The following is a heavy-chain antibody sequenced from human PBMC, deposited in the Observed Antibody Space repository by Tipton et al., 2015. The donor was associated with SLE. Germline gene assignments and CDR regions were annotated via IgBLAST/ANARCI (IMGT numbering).Heavy chain of an antibody. CDR2: MYYSGST. CDR1: GGSISSSSYY. D-gene: IGHD6-19*01. CDR3: ARVGYSSGSYYFDY. Sequence: LRLSCTVSGGSISSSSYYWGWIRQPPGKGLEWIGSMYYSGSTYYNAPLKSRVTISVDTSKNQFSLKLSSVTAADTAVYYCARVGYSSGSYYFDYWGQGTLVTVSS. V-gene: IGHV4-39*01. J-gene: IGHJ4*02.